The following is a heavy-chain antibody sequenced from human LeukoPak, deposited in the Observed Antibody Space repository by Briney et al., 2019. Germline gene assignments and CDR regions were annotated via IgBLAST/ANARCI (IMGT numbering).Heavy chain of an antibody. CDR1: GYTFTGYY. D-gene: IGHD3-22*01. CDR2: INPNSGGT. J-gene: IGHJ4*02. Sequence: ASVKVSCKASGYTFTGYYMHWVRQAPGQGLEWMGWINPNSGGTNYAQKFQGRVTMTRNTSISTAYMELSSLRSEDTAVYYCARSPPYYYDSSGYYYVFDYWGQGTLVTVSS. V-gene: IGHV1-2*02. CDR3: ARSPPYYYDSSGYYYVFDY.